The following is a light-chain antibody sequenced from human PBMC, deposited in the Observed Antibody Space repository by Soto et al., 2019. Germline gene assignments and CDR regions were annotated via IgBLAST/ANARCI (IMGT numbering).Light chain of an antibody. CDR1: EDIGNY. J-gene: IGKJ4*01. CDR3: QQYFVLPLT. CDR2: DAS. V-gene: IGKV1-33*01. Sequence: DLQMTQSPSSLSASVGDRVTITCQASEDIGNYLNWYQQKPGKAPKLLIFDASNLQTGVPSRFSGSVSGTDFTFTITSLQPQDFATYYCQQYFVLPLTFGGGIKVEIK.